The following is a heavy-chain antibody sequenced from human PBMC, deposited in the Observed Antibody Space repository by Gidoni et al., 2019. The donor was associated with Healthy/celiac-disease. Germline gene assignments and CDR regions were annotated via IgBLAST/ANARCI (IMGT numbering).Heavy chain of an antibody. CDR2: VKHSGST. CDR1: AGSFMCYY. D-gene: IGHD2-2*01. Sequence: QVQLQQWGAGLLAPSAPLSLTCAVYAGSFMCYYWSWIRHPPGQGLEWMGEVKHSGSTNYNPSLKSRVTISVDTSKNQFSLKLSSVTAADTAVYYCASGGGLIVVVPAAMRFDYWGQGTLVTVSS. J-gene: IGHJ4*02. V-gene: IGHV4-34*01. CDR3: ASGGGLIVVVPAAMRFDY.